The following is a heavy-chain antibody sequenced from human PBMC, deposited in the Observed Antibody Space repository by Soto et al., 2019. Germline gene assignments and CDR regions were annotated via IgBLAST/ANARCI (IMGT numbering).Heavy chain of an antibody. V-gene: IGHV4-4*07. D-gene: IGHD3-3*01. Sequence: RQPAGKGLEWIGRIYSSGSTKYNPSLQSRVTMSLDTSKNQFSLRLTSVTAADTAVYYCARGQRFYDWFDPWGQGTLVTVS. CDR3: ARGQRFYDWFDP. J-gene: IGHJ5*02. CDR2: IYSSGST.